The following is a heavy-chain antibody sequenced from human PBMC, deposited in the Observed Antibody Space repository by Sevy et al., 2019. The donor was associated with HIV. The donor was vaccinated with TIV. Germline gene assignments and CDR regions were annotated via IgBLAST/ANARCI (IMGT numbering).Heavy chain of an antibody. D-gene: IGHD3-9*01. J-gene: IGHJ4*02. V-gene: IGHV4-39*01. Sequence: SETLSLTCTVSGGSISSSSYYWGWIRQPPGKGLEWIGSIYYSGSTYYNPSLKSRVTISVDTSKNQFSLKLSSVTAADTAVYYYARHMEHDDILTGYYSLPDYWGQGTLVTVSS. CDR2: IYYSGST. CDR3: ARHMEHDDILTGYYSLPDY. CDR1: GGSISSSSYY.